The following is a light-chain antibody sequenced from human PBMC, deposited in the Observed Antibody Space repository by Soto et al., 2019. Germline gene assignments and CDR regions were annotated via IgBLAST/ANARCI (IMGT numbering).Light chain of an antibody. CDR3: QQRSNWPPT. V-gene: IGKV3-11*01. CDR1: QRVSSY. J-gene: IGKJ1*01. CDR2: DAS. Sequence: EIVLTQSPATLSLSPGERATLSCRASQRVSSYLAWYQQKPGQAPRLLIYDASNRATGIPARFSGSGSGTDFTLTISSLETQDFAVYDCQQRSNWPPTFGQGTKVEIK.